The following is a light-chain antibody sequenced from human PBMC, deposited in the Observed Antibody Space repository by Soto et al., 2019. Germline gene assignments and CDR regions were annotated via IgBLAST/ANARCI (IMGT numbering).Light chain of an antibody. CDR2: SSF. CDR3: QQYNTVSS. V-gene: IGKV1-5*03. CDR1: QSIGKG. J-gene: IGKJ2*03. Sequence: IQMSQSPSTLSASLGETVTITCRASQSIGKGLAWHQQKPGQAPDLLIHSSFTLQSGVPSRFSGSGSGTEFTLTITNVQPDDSATYYCQQYNTVSSFGQGTRLEI.